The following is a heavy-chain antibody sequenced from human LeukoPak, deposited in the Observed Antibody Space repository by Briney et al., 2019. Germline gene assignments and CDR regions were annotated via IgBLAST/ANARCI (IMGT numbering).Heavy chain of an antibody. J-gene: IGHJ4*02. V-gene: IGHV4-59*01. Sequence: SETLSLTCTVSGGSISSYYWSWIRQPPGKGLEWIGYIYYSGSTNYNPSLKSRVTISVDTSKNQFSLKLSSVTAADTAVYYCARGGPIVGATTNLDYWGQGSLVTVSS. CDR3: ARGGPIVGATTNLDY. CDR2: IYYSGST. D-gene: IGHD1-26*01. CDR1: GGSISSYY.